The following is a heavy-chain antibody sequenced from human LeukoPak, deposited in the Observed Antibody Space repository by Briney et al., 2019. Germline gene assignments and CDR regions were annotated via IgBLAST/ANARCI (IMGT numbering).Heavy chain of an antibody. CDR1: GFTFSTYA. J-gene: IGHJ4*02. CDR2: ISSNSKTI. CDR3: ARGYCSSTSCSSVYY. Sequence: GGSLRLSCATSGFTFSTYAMNWVRQAPGKGLEWVSYISSNSKTIYYADSLKGRFTISRDNAKNTLYLQMNSLRAEDTAVYYCARGYCSSTSCSSVYYWGQGTLVTVSS. D-gene: IGHD2-2*01. V-gene: IGHV3-48*04.